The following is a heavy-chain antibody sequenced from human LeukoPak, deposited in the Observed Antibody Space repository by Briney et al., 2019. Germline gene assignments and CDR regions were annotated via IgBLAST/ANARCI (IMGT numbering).Heavy chain of an antibody. J-gene: IGHJ4*02. CDR1: GFTFDDYG. CDR3: AKAPRGNDDYLDY. D-gene: IGHD3-16*01. Sequence: GGSLRLSCAASGFTFDDYGMHWVRQAPGKGLEWVSGISWNSGSIGYADSVEGRFTISRDNAKNSLYLQMNSLRAEDTALYYCAKAPRGNDDYLDYWGQGTLVTVSS. V-gene: IGHV3-9*01. CDR2: ISWNSGSI.